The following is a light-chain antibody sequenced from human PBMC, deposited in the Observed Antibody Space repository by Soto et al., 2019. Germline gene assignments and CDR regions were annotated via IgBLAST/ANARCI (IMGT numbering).Light chain of an antibody. Sequence: IVITQSPATLSFCPLEVVTLSCRASQSVRSHLAWYQQKPGQPPRLLIYGASTRATGIPARFSGSGFGTEFTLTISSLQSEDFAVYYCQQYKNWPLFGQGTRLEIK. CDR2: GAS. J-gene: IGKJ5*01. CDR3: QQYKNWPL. CDR1: QSVRSH. V-gene: IGKV3-15*01.